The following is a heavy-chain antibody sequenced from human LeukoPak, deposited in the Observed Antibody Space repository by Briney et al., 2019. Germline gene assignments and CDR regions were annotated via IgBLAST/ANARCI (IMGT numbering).Heavy chain of an antibody. CDR1: GYTFTSYG. J-gene: IGHJ4*02. V-gene: IGHV1-18*01. CDR2: ISAYNGNT. CDR3: AGPKIDYDFWSGYLYYFDY. Sequence: ASVKVSCKASGYTFTSYGISWVRQAPGQGFEWMGWISAYNGNTNYAQKLQGRVTMTTDTSTSTAYMELSSLRSEDTAVYYCAGPKIDYDFWSGYLYYFDYWGQGTLVTVSS. D-gene: IGHD3-3*01.